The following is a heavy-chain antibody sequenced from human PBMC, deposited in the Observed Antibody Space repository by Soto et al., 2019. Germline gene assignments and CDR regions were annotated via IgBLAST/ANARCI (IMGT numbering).Heavy chain of an antibody. Sequence: GASVKVSCKASGYTFTSYGISWVRQAPGQGLEWMGWISAYNGNTNYAQKLQGRVTMTTDTSTSTAYMELRSLRSDDTAVYYCARVSHPYCSSTSCYAPTKGMSNGLLDYWGQGTLVTVSS. CDR3: ARVSHPYCSSTSCYAPTKGMSNGLLDY. D-gene: IGHD2-2*01. V-gene: IGHV1-18*01. J-gene: IGHJ4*02. CDR2: ISAYNGNT. CDR1: GYTFTSYG.